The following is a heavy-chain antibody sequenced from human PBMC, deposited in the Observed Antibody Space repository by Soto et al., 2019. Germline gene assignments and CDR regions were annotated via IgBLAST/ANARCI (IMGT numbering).Heavy chain of an antibody. Sequence: ASVKVSCKASGYTFTSYGISWVRQAPGQGLEWMGWISAYNGNTNYAQKLQGRVTMTTDTSTSTAYMELRSLRSDDTAVYYCARDRPRYFDWSRVMDVWGQGTTVTVSS. D-gene: IGHD3-9*01. J-gene: IGHJ6*02. CDR3: ARDRPRYFDWSRVMDV. CDR2: ISAYNGNT. CDR1: GYTFTSYG. V-gene: IGHV1-18*01.